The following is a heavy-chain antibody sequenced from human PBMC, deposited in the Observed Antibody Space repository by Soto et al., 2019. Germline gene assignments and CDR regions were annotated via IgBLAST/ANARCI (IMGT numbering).Heavy chain of an antibody. V-gene: IGHV4-34*01. CDR1: GGSFSGYY. J-gene: IGHJ4*02. D-gene: IGHD1-26*01. CDR2: INHSGST. Sequence: QVQLQQWGAGLLKPSETLSLTCAVYGGSFSGYYWSWIRQPPGKGLEWIGEINHSGSTNYNPSLKGRVTISVDTSKNQFSLKLSSVTAADTAVYYCAREVGATRALFYWGQGTLVTVSS. CDR3: AREVGATRALFY.